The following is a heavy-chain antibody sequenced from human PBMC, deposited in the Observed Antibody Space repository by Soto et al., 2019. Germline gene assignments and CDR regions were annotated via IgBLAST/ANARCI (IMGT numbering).Heavy chain of an antibody. CDR1: GFTFGDYA. D-gene: IGHD3-22*01. CDR3: ARVGSASLMVVVIADH. Sequence: PGGSLRLSCTTSGFTFGDYAMSWFRQAPGKGLEWVGFIRSKGYGGTAQYAASVKGRFTISRDDSESIAYLQMDSLKTEGTALYYCARVGSASLMVVVIADHWGQGTQVTVSS. J-gene: IGHJ4*02. V-gene: IGHV3-49*03. CDR2: IRSKGYGGTA.